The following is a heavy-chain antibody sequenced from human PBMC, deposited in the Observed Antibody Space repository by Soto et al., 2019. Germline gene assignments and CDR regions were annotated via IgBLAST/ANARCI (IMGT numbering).Heavy chain of an antibody. J-gene: IGHJ6*02. CDR3: SRLNYYDSNGYGGMDV. V-gene: IGHV3-73*01. D-gene: IGHD3-22*01. CDR2: IRSKANNYAA. CDR1: GFTFTGSA. Sequence: EVQLVESGGGLVQPGGSLELSCADSGFTFTGSAMHWVRQASGKGLEWVGRIRSKANNYAAVYGASVKGRFAISRDDSKNTEYLQMNSLKTEDTAVYYCSRLNYYDSNGYGGMDVWGQGTTVTVSS.